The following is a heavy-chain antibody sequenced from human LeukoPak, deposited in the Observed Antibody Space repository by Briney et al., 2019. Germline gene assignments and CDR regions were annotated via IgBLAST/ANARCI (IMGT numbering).Heavy chain of an antibody. CDR1: GGSISSGGYY. D-gene: IGHD6-13*01. Sequence: SQTLSLTCTVSGGSISSGGYYWSWIRQPPGKGLEWIGYIYHSGSTYYNPSLKSRVTISVDRSKNQFSLKLSSVTAADTAVYYCARHPGIAAAVDYWGQGTLVTVSS. J-gene: IGHJ4*02. CDR3: ARHPGIAAAVDY. V-gene: IGHV4-30-2*01. CDR2: IYHSGST.